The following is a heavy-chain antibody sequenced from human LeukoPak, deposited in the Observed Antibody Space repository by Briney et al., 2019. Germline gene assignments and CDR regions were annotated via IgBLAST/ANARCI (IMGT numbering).Heavy chain of an antibody. CDR2: ISGSGGST. Sequence: PGGSLRLSCAASGFTFSSYAMSWVRQAPGKGLEWVSAISGSGGSTYYADSVKGRFTISRDNSKNTLYLQMNSLRAEDTAVYYCAKDLISSIAAPVFDYWGQGTLVTVSS. CDR1: GFTFSSYA. V-gene: IGHV3-23*01. CDR3: AKDLISSIAAPVFDY. D-gene: IGHD6-6*01. J-gene: IGHJ4*02.